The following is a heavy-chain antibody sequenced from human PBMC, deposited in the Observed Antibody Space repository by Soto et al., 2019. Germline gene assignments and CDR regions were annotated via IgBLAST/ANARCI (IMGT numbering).Heavy chain of an antibody. D-gene: IGHD5-12*01. CDR2: ISYDGSNK. CDR3: ARDSEGVEMATITDY. V-gene: IGHV3-30-3*01. CDR1: GFTFSSYA. Sequence: QVPLVESGGGVVQPGRSLRLSCAASGFTFSSYAMHWVRQAPGKGLEWVAVISYDGSNKYYADSVKGRFTISRDNSXXTLYLQMNSLRAEDTAVYYCARDSEGVEMATITDYWGQGTLVTVSS. J-gene: IGHJ4*02.